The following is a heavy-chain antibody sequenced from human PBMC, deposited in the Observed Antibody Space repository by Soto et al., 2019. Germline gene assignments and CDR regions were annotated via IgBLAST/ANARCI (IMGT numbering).Heavy chain of an antibody. V-gene: IGHV4-39*01. CDR1: GGSISSSSYY. Sequence: SETLSLTCTGSGGSISSSSYYWGWIRQPPGKGLEWIGSIYYSGSTYYNPSLKSRVTISVDTSKNQFSLKLSSVTAADTAVYYCARQVMTTVTTLRYYYYYGMDVWGQGTTVTVSS. J-gene: IGHJ6*02. CDR3: ARQVMTTVTTLRYYYYYGMDV. CDR2: IYYSGST. D-gene: IGHD4-4*01.